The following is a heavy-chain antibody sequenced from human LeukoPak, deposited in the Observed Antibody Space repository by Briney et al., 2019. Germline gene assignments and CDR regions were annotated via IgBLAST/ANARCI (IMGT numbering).Heavy chain of an antibody. CDR1: GFTFSNYW. CDR3: AKGGSGFFDY. CDR2: VKQDGSET. Sequence: GGSLRLSCTASGFTFSNYWMSWVRQAPGKGLEWVASVKQDGSETYYVDSVKGRFTISRDNSKNTLYLQMNSLRAEDTAVYYCAKGGSGFFDYWGQGTLVTVSS. D-gene: IGHD6-19*01. J-gene: IGHJ4*02. V-gene: IGHV3-7*03.